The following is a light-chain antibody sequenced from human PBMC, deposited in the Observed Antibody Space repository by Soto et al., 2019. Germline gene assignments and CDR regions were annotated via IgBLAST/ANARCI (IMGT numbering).Light chain of an antibody. V-gene: IGKV3-20*01. J-gene: IGKJ4*01. CDR3: QQYDGSIS. Sequence: EIVLTQSPGTLSLSPGERGSLSCRASQAVSNNYLVWYQQKPGRAPRLLIYGVSIRATGIPDRFSGSGSGTDFTLTISGLEPEDSGVYFCQQYDGSISFGGGSRVEIK. CDR1: QAVSNNY. CDR2: GVS.